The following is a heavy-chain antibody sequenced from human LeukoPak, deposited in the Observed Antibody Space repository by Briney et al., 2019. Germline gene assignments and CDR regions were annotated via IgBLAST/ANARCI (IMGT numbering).Heavy chain of an antibody. V-gene: IGHV3-74*03. CDR2: ISPDGSST. J-gene: IGHJ4*02. CDR1: GFTLRNYW. CDR3: ARSLSNTVRGVGDY. D-gene: IGHD3-10*01. Sequence: GGSLRLSCAASGFTLRNYWMHWVRQAPGKGLVWVARISPDGSSTTYADSVKGRFTISRDNAKNTLYLQMNSLSAEDTAVYYCARSLSNTVRGVGDYWGQGTLVTVSS.